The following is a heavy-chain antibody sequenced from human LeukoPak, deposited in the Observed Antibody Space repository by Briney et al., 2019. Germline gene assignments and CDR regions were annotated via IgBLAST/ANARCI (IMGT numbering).Heavy chain of an antibody. CDR2: ISGDGNTI. Sequence: GGSLRLSGAASGFTFSGYCMTWIRQAPGKGLEWVSYISGDGNTIDYADAVKGRFTISRDNAKNSLYLQMNSLRAEDTALYYCARGGAQGMDVWGQGTTVTVS. CDR3: ARGGAQGMDV. J-gene: IGHJ6*02. CDR1: GFTFSGYC. D-gene: IGHD1-26*01. V-gene: IGHV3-11*01.